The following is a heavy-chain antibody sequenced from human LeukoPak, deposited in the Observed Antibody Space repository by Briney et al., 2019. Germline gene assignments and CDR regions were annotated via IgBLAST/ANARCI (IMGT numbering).Heavy chain of an antibody. CDR3: ARDLGGYTSSWYSRPTGY. V-gene: IGHV3-30-3*01. Sequence: LSLTCAVSGGSISSSNWWSWVRQAPGKGLEWVAVISYDGSNKYYADSVKGRFTISRDNSKNTLYLQMNSLRAEDTAVYYCARDLGGYTSSWYSRPTGYWGQGTLVTVSS. CDR2: ISYDGSNK. CDR1: GGSISSSN. D-gene: IGHD6-13*01. J-gene: IGHJ4*02.